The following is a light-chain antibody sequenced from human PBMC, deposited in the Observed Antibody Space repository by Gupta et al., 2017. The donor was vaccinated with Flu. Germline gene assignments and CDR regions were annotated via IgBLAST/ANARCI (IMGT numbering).Light chain of an antibody. J-gene: IGKJ1*01. CDR2: KAS. V-gene: IGKV1-5*03. Sequence: PSTLSASVGDRVTITCRASQSISNWLAWYQQKPGKAPKVLIYKASSLESGVPSRFSGSGSGTEFTLTIAGLQPDDLATYYCQQYSSYWTFGQGTKVEIK. CDR1: QSISNW. CDR3: QQYSSYWT.